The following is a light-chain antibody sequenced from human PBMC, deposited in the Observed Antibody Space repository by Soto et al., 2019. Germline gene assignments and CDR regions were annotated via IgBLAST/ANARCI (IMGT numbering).Light chain of an antibody. J-gene: IGKJ4*01. Sequence: DIVMTQSPDSLAVSLGERATISCKSSQSVFFRSKNKNYLAWYQHKPGQPPKLLISWASTRESGVPARFSGSGSGTDFTLTISSLQAEDVAVYYCQQYYSTATFGGGTKVEIK. CDR3: QQYYSTAT. V-gene: IGKV4-1*01. CDR2: WAS. CDR1: QSVFFRSKNKNY.